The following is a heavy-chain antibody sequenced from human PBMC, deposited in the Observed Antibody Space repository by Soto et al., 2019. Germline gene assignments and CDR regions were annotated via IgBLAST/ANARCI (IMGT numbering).Heavy chain of an antibody. D-gene: IGHD6-19*01. Sequence: GGSLRLSCAASGFTFSTYSLTWVRQAPGKGLEWVSYISGRSSAIYYADSVKGRFTISRDNAKKSLYLQMNSLRAEDTAVYFCARAYSSGWYPYYIDYWGHGTLVTV. CDR3: ARAYSSGWYPYYIDY. CDR2: ISGRSSAI. V-gene: IGHV3-21*05. CDR1: GFTFSTYS. J-gene: IGHJ4*01.